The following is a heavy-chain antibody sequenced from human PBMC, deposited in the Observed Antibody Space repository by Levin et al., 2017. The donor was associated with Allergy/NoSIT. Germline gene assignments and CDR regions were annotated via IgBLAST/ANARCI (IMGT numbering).Heavy chain of an antibody. CDR2: ISYDGSNK. J-gene: IGHJ4*02. Sequence: LSLTCAASGFPFSSYGMHWVRQAPGKGLEWVAVISYDGSNKYYADSVRGRFTISRDNSKNTLYLQMNSLRAEDTAVYYCAKASGSDCLDYWGQGTLVTVSS. D-gene: IGHD2-21*02. CDR1: GFPFSSYG. CDR3: AKASGSDCLDY. V-gene: IGHV3-30*18.